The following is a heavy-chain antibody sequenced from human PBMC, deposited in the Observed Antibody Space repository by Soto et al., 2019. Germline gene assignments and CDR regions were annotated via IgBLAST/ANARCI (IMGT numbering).Heavy chain of an antibody. CDR1: GGSISSGGYY. D-gene: IGHD2-2*01. V-gene: IGHV4-31*03. Sequence: PSETLSLTCTVSGGSISSGGYYWSWIRQHPGKGLEWIGYIYYSGSTYYNPSLKSRVTISVDTSKNQFSLKLSSVTAADTAVYYCARDSCISTSCYEYYYYGMDVWGQGTTVTVSS. CDR2: IYYSGST. CDR3: ARDSCISTSCYEYYYYGMDV. J-gene: IGHJ6*02.